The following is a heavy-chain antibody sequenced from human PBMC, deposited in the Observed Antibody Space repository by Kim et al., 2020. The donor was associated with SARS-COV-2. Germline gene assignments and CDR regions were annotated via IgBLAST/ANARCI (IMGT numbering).Heavy chain of an antibody. CDR2: INAGNGNT. V-gene: IGHV1-3*01. J-gene: IGHJ4*02. CDR3: ARDPWGEWLVRGYFDY. Sequence: ASVKVSCKASGYTFTSYAMHWVRQAPGQRLEWMGWINAGNGNTKYSQKSQGRVTITRDTSASTAYMELSSLRSEDTAVYYCARDPWGEWLVRGYFDYWGQGTLVTVSS. CDR1: GYTFTSYA. D-gene: IGHD6-19*01.